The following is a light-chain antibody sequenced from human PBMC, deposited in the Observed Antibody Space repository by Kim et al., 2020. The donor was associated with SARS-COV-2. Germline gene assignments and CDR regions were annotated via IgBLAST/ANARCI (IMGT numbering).Light chain of an antibody. CDR3: AAWDDSRVV. CDR2: SNN. J-gene: IGLJ2*01. V-gene: IGLV1-44*01. CDR1: SSNIGSNT. Sequence: ELTQPPSASGTPGQRVTISCSGSSSNIGSNTVNWYQQLPGTAPKLLIYSNNQRPSGVPDRFSGSKSGTSASLAISGLQSEDEADYYCAAWDDSRVVFGGGTQLTVL.